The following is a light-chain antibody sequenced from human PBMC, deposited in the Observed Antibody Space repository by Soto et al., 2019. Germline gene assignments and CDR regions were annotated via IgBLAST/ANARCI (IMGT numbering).Light chain of an antibody. J-gene: IGLJ1*01. CDR2: EVS. V-gene: IGLV2-8*01. CDR3: SSYAGSYTYV. Sequence: ALAQPPSASGSPGQSVTISCSGTSRDVGGYNFVSWYQQHPGKAPKLMIYEVSKRPSGVPDRFSGYKSGNTASLIVSGLQAEDEADYYCSSYAGSYTYVFGTGTKVTVL. CDR1: SRDVGGYNF.